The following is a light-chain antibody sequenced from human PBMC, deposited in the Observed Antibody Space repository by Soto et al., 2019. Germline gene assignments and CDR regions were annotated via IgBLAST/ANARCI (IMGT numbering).Light chain of an antibody. V-gene: IGKV3-15*01. J-gene: IGKJ2*01. Sequence: EIVMTQSPATLSVSPGERATLSCRASQSVSSNLAWYQQKPGQAPRLLIYGASTRATGIPARFSGSGSGTEFTLTISSPQSEDFAVYYCQQYNNWPLYTFGQGTKLESK. CDR3: QQYNNWPLYT. CDR1: QSVSSN. CDR2: GAS.